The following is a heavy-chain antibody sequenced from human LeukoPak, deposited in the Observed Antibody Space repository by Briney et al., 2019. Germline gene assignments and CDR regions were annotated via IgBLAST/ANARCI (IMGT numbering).Heavy chain of an antibody. V-gene: IGHV1-2*02. CDR3: ARGTTD. CDR2: INPNSGGT. Sequence: AAVKVSCKASGCTFTAYYIHWVRQAPGQGLEWMGWINPNSGGTNYAQKFQGRVTMTRDTSIRTVYMELSSLRSDDTAVYYCARGTTDWGQGTLVTVSS. CDR1: GCTFTAYY. D-gene: IGHD2/OR15-2a*01. J-gene: IGHJ4*02.